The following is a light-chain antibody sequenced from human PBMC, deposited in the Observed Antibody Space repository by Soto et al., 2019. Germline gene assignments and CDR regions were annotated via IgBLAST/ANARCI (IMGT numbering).Light chain of an antibody. CDR1: QSLRNN. CDR3: QQYNNWPPWT. CDR2: GAS. J-gene: IGKJ1*01. V-gene: IGKV3-15*01. Sequence: EIVLTQSPGTLSLSPGERATLSGRASQSLRNNYLAWYQQKPGQAPRLLIYGASTRATGIPARFSGSGSGTEFTLTISSLQSEDFAVYYCQQYNNWPPWTFGQGTKVDIK.